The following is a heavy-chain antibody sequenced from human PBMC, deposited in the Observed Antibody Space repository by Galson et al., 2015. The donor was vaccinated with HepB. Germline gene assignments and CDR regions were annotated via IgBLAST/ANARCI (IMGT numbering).Heavy chain of an antibody. D-gene: IGHD1-26*01. CDR1: GFTFSNYA. V-gene: IGHV3-23*01. CDR2: ISGSGKST. Sequence: SLRLSCAGSGFTFSNYAMSWVRQAPGKGPEWVSAISGSGKSTYYADSVKGRFTISRDNSKNTLSLQMNSLRAEDTAVYSCAEDEGGLLEALVGSNAFDIWGRGTMVTVSS. CDR3: AEDEGGLLEALVGSNAFDI. J-gene: IGHJ3*02.